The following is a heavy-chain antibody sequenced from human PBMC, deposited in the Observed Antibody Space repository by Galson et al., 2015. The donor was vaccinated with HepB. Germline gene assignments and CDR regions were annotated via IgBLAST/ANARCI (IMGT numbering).Heavy chain of an antibody. Sequence: SLRLSCAASGFTFSGYAMSWVRQAPGKGLEWVSQISANGDTTSYPDSLEGHFSISRDNSKNTLYLQLISLRAEDTAIYYCAKGQRGLGAVFFDHWGQGTLVTVSS. J-gene: IGHJ4*02. CDR3: AKGQRGLGAVFFDH. D-gene: IGHD4/OR15-4a*01. V-gene: IGHV3-23*01. CDR2: ISANGDTT. CDR1: GFTFSGYA.